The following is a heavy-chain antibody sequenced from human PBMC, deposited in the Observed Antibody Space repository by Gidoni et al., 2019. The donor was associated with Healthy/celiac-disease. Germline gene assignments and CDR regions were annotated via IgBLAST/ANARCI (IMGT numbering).Heavy chain of an antibody. CDR1: ALTFSSYA. V-gene: IGHV3-64D*06. J-gene: IGHJ3*02. CDR3: VKSSGVELGMGAFDI. CDR2: IGSNGGSR. Sequence: EVQLVESGGGLVQPGGSLRLSCSASALTFSSYAMHWVRQAPGKGLEYVSAIGSNGGSRYYADSVKGRFTISRENSKNTLYLQMSSLRAEDTAVYYCVKSSGVELGMGAFDIWGQGTMVTVSS. D-gene: IGHD7-27*01.